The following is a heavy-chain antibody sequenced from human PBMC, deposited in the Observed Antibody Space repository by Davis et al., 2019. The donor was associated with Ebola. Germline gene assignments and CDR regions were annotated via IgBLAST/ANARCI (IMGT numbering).Heavy chain of an antibody. D-gene: IGHD3-3*02. CDR3: ARHVSPLTHFWSGYYPNAFDI. Sequence: SETLSLTCAVYGGSFSGYYWSWIRQPPGKGLEWIGEINHSGSTHYNPSLKSRVTISVDTSKNQFSLKLSSVTAADTAVYYCARHVSPLTHFWSGYYPNAFDIWGQGTMVTVSS. J-gene: IGHJ3*02. V-gene: IGHV4-34*01. CDR2: INHSGST. CDR1: GGSFSGYY.